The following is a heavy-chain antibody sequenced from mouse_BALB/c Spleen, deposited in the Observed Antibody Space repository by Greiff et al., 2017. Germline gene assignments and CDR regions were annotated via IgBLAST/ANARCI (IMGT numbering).Heavy chain of an antibody. J-gene: IGHJ4*01. CDR1: GYTFSSYW. D-gene: IGHD1-1*01. V-gene: IGHV1-9*01. CDR3: ARGYYGSAMDY. CDR2: ILPGSGST. Sequence: QVQLQQSGAELMKPGASAKISCKATGYTFSSYWIEWVKQRPGHGLEWIGEILPGSGSTNYNEKFKGKATFTADTSSNTAYMQLSSLTSEDSAVYYLARGYYGSAMDYWGQGTSVTVSS.